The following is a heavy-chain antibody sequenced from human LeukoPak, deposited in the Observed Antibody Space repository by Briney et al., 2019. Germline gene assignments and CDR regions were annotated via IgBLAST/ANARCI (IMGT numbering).Heavy chain of an antibody. CDR3: ARDAAPDIVVVPAAIGPYYYYMDV. CDR1: GYTFTGYY. V-gene: IGHV1-2*02. J-gene: IGHJ6*03. CDR2: INPNSGGT. D-gene: IGHD2-2*01. Sequence: ASVKVSCKASGYTFTGYYMHWVRQAPGQGLEWMGWINPNSGGTNYAQKFQGRVTMTRDTSISTAYMELSRLRSDDTAVYYCARDAAPDIVVVPAAIGPYYYYMDVWGKGTTVTVSS.